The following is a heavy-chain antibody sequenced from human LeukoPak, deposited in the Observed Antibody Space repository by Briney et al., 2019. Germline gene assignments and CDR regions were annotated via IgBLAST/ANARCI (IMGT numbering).Heavy chain of an antibody. V-gene: IGHV4-39*01. CDR3: ARRNVVVPAAMARAFDI. CDR2: IYYSGST. CDR1: GGSISSSSCY. Sequence: SETLSLTCTVSGGSISSSSCYWGWIRQPPAKGLEWIGNIYYSGSTYYNPSLKSRVTMSVDMAKNQFSLKLSSVTAADTAVYYCARRNVVVPAAMARAFDIWGQGTMVTVPP. J-gene: IGHJ3*02. D-gene: IGHD2-2*01.